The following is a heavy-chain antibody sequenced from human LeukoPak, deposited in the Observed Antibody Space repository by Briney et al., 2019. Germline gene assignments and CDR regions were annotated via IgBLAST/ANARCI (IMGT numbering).Heavy chain of an antibody. D-gene: IGHD1/OR15-1a*01. V-gene: IGHV3-74*01. CDR3: ARAHSRSWNSFDP. CDR2: ISGDGSTT. CDR1: GFTFSSYW. J-gene: IGHJ5*02. Sequence: PGGSLRLSCAASGFTFSSYWMHWVRQAPGMGLVWVSRISGDGSTTSYADSVKGRFTISRDDAKNTLYLQMNSLRAEDTAVYYCARAHSRSWNSFDPWGQGTLVTVSS.